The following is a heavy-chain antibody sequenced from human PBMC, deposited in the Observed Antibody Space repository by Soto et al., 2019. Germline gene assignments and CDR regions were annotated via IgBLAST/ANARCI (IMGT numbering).Heavy chain of an antibody. J-gene: IGHJ4*02. D-gene: IGHD5-12*01. V-gene: IGHV3-30*18. CDR3: ANRRDGYNSLDY. CDR2: ISYDGSNK. Sequence: QVQLVESGGGVVQPGRSLRLSCAASGFTFSSYGMHWVRQAPGKGLEWAAVISYDGSNKYYADSVKGRFTISRDNSKNTLYLQMNSLRAEDTAVYYCANRRDGYNSLDYWGQGTLVTVSS. CDR1: GFTFSSYG.